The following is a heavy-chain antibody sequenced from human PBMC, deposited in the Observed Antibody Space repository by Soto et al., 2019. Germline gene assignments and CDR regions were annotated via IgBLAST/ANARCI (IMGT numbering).Heavy chain of an antibody. V-gene: IGHV1-18*04. CDR3: VRDQKYFRVNGNWFDS. Sequence: ASVKVSCKASGYTSADFGISWVRRAPGQGLEWMGRVSGNNGASNPAPKVQGRITMTLDTSTGVSYMALRSLRSDDTAIYYCVRDQKYFRVNGNWFDSWGQGTLGTSPQ. D-gene: IGHD2-2*01. CDR1: GYTSADFG. CDR2: VSGNNGAS. J-gene: IGHJ5*01.